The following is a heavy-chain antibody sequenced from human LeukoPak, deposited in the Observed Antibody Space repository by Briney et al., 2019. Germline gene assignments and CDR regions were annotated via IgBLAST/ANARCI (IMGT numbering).Heavy chain of an antibody. V-gene: IGHV3-33*06. CDR1: GFTFSDYG. D-gene: IGHD1-26*01. CDR2: IWYDGTNK. CDR3: AKDRGSYSTTADS. Sequence: HTGGSLRLSCAASGFTFSDYGIHWVRQAPGKGLEWVAVIWYDGTNKYYGDSVKGRFTISRDNSKNTLYLQMNSLRAEDTAVYYCAKDRGSYSTTADSWGQGTLVTVSS. J-gene: IGHJ5*01.